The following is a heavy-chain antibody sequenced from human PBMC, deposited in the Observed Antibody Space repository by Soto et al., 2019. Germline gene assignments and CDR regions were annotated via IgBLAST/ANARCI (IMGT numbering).Heavy chain of an antibody. Sequence: PSETLSLTCTVSGASVSDHYWSWIRQPPGKGLEWIGYVYHSGGSNYNPSLKSRVTISADTSKNQLSLSLSSVTAADAAVYYCARGMATSSRSSLVYWGQGAVVTVSS. V-gene: IGHV4-59*02. J-gene: IGHJ4*02. D-gene: IGHD6-6*01. CDR3: ARGMATSSRSSLVY. CDR1: GASVSDHY. CDR2: VYHSGGS.